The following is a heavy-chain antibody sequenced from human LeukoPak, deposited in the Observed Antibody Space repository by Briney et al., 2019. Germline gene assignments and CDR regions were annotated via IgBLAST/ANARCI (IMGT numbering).Heavy chain of an antibody. J-gene: IGHJ6*02. CDR1: GFTFSSYA. D-gene: IGHD3-3*01. CDR3: ANPRFWSGYYQYGMDV. CDR2: ISGSGGST. V-gene: IGHV3-23*01. Sequence: SGGSLRLSCAASGFTFSSYAMSWVRQAPGKGLEWVSAISGSGGSTYYADSVKGRFTISRDNSKNTLYLQMNSLRAEDTAVYYCANPRFWSGYYQYGMDVWGQGTTVTVSS.